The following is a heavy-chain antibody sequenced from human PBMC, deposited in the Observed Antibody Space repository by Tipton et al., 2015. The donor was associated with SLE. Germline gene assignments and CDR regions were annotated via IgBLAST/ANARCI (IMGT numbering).Heavy chain of an antibody. CDR1: GFTFSSYG. CDR3: TREGWGSTWSFDY. CDR2: ISNDGGVD. V-gene: IGHV3-33*05. D-gene: IGHD6-13*01. J-gene: IGHJ4*02. Sequence: SGFTFSSYGMHWVRQAPGKGLQWVTVISNDGGVDYYADSVKGRFTVSRDNSKNTLFLQMTSLRAEDTAVYYCTREGWGSTWSFDYWGQGALVTVSS.